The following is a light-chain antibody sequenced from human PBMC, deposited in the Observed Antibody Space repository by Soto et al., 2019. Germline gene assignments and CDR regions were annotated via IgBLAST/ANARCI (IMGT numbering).Light chain of an antibody. V-gene: IGKV1-39*01. CDR2: AVS. Sequence: DIQMTQSPSSLSASVGDRVTITCRASQSISSYLNWYQQKPGKAPKLLIYAVSNLESGVPSRFSGSGSGTDFTLTISSLQREDFATYYCQQSYSTAKTFGQGTKVDIK. CDR1: QSISSY. J-gene: IGKJ1*01. CDR3: QQSYSTAKT.